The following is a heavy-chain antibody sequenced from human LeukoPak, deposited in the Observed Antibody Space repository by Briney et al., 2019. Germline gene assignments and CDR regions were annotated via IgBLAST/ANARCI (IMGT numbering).Heavy chain of an antibody. CDR2: IYYSGST. Sequence: SETLSLTCTVSGGSISSSSYYWGWIRQPPGKGLEWIGSIYYSGSTYYNPSLKSRVTISVDTSKNQFSLKLSSVTAADTAVYYCAREDITMVRGGSYGMDVWGQGTTVTVSS. J-gene: IGHJ6*02. CDR3: AREDITMVRGGSYGMDV. D-gene: IGHD3-10*01. V-gene: IGHV4-39*07. CDR1: GGSISSSSYY.